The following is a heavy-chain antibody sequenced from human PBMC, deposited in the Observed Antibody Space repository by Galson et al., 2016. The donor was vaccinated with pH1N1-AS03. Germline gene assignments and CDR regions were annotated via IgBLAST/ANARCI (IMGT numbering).Heavy chain of an antibody. D-gene: IGHD3-3*01. CDR1: GYIFTGFY. CDR2: IIPSLGTT. V-gene: IGHV1-46*01. CDR3: ARDSPADYNWFDS. J-gene: IGHJ5*01. Sequence: SVKVSCKASGYIFTGFYVHWVRQAPGQGLEWVGGIIPSLGTTRYAETFQGRLTITADRSTNTVDMDLSSLRLEDTATFYCARDSPADYNWFDSWGQGTLVTVSS.